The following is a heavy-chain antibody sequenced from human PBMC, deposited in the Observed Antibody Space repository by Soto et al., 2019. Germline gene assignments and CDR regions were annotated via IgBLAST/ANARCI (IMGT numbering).Heavy chain of an antibody. CDR2: IYYSGTT. V-gene: IGHV4-39*01. Sequence: SETLPLPCTVSGGSISTINYYWGWIRQPPGKRLDLIGNIYYSGTTYCNPSLRSRVTISVDASKDQFSVKHTSVTAADTAVYYCATFPAPASRSTDFGXWGTGTRV. CDR1: GGSISTINYY. CDR3: ATFPAPASRSTDFGX. D-gene: IGHD2-15*01. J-gene: IGHJ4*01.